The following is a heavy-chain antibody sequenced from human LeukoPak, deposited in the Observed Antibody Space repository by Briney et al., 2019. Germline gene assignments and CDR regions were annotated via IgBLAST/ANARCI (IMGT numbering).Heavy chain of an antibody. V-gene: IGHV3-21*04. CDR2: ISSSSSYI. CDR1: GFIFSSYS. D-gene: IGHD3-16*01. Sequence: PGGSLRLSCAASGFIFSSYSMNWVRQAPGKGLEWVSSISSSSSYIYYADSVKGRFTISRDNAKNSLYLQMNSLRSDDTAVYYCAREGYDYVWGSYPFWGQGTLVTVSS. CDR3: AREGYDYVWGSYPF. J-gene: IGHJ4*02.